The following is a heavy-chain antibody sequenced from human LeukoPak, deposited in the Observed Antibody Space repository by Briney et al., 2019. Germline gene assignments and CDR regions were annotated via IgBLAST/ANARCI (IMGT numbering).Heavy chain of an antibody. D-gene: IGHD3-3*01. Sequence: SETLSLTCAVYGGSTSGYYWSWIRQPARKGLEWIGEMNHSVSTNYNPSLKSPVTISVDTSKNQFSLKLSSVTAADTAVYYCARRTYYDFWSGYPYGYFDYWGQGTLVTVSS. CDR2: MNHSVST. CDR3: ARRTYYDFWSGYPYGYFDY. CDR1: GGSTSGYY. V-gene: IGHV4-34*01. J-gene: IGHJ4*02.